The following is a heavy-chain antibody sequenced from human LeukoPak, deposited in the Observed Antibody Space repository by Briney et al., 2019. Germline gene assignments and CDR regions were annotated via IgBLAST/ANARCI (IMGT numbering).Heavy chain of an antibody. V-gene: IGHV3-21*01. CDR1: GFTFSSYS. CDR3: ARDKDVGRGWLSLYYYMDV. D-gene: IGHD3-22*01. J-gene: IGHJ6*03. Sequence: PGGSLRLSCAASGFTFSSYSMNWVRQAPGKGLEWVSSISSNSSYIYCADSVKGRFTISRDNAKNSLYLQMNSLRAEDTAVYYCARDKDVGRGWLSLYYYMDVWGKGTTVTVSS. CDR2: ISSNSSYI.